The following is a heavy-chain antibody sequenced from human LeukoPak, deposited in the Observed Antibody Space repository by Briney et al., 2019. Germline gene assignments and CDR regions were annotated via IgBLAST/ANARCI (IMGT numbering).Heavy chain of an antibody. J-gene: IGHJ4*02. Sequence: AGGSLRLSCAASGFTFSSYAMHWVRQAPGKGLEWVAVISYDGSNKYYADSVKGRFTISRDNSKNTLYLQMNGLRAEDTAVYSCARVRGYDSRDLDYWGQGTLVTVSS. D-gene: IGHD3-22*01. CDR2: ISYDGSNK. CDR3: ARVRGYDSRDLDY. CDR1: GFTFSSYA. V-gene: IGHV3-30-3*01.